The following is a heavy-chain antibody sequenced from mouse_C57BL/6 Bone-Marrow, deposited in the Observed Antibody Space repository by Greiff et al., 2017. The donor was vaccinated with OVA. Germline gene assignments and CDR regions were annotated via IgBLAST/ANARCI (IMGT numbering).Heavy chain of an antibody. Sequence: VQLQQSGPELVKPGASVKISCKASGYTFTDYYMNWVKQSHGKSLEWIGDINPNNGGTSYNQKFKGKATLTVDKSSSTAYMELRSLTSEDSAVYYCARYYYGSRTYFDYWGQGTTLTVSS. J-gene: IGHJ2*01. CDR3: ARYYYGSRTYFDY. V-gene: IGHV1-26*01. CDR2: INPNNGGT. CDR1: GYTFTDYY. D-gene: IGHD1-1*01.